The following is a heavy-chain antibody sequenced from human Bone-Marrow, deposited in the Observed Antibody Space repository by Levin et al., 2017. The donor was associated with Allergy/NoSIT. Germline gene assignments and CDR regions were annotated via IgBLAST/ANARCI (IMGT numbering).Heavy chain of an antibody. Sequence: GGSLRLSCAASGFTFSSYAMHWVRQAPGKGLEWVAVISYDGSIKYYADSVKGRFTISRDNSKNTLYLQMNSLRAEDTAVYYCARPRGRGVTADFDYWGQGTLVTVSS. CDR3: ARPRGRGVTADFDY. D-gene: IGHD2-21*02. CDR1: GFTFSSYA. J-gene: IGHJ4*02. CDR2: ISYDGSIK. V-gene: IGHV3-30-3*01.